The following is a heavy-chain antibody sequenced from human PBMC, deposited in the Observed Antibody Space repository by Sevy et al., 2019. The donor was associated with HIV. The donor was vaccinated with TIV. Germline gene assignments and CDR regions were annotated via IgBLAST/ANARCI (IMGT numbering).Heavy chain of an antibody. Sequence: GGSLRLSCAASTFTFSSYSMHWVRQAPGKGLEWVSYISSSSGTRYYADSVKGRFTISRDNAKNSLFLQMNSLRDGDTAVYYCASRGYCGGGSCYSGPNDYWGQGTLVTVSS. CDR2: ISSSSGTR. CDR1: TFTFSSYS. V-gene: IGHV3-48*02. D-gene: IGHD2-15*01. CDR3: ASRGYCGGGSCYSGPNDY. J-gene: IGHJ4*02.